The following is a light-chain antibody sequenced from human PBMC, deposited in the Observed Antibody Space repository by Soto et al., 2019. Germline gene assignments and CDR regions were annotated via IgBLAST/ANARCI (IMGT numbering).Light chain of an antibody. CDR2: PAS. CDR3: QQTYSAPHS. V-gene: IGKV1-39*01. CDR1: QTIATN. J-gene: IGKJ2*01. Sequence: DIQMTQSPSSLSASVGDRVTITCRASQTIATNLNWYQKKPGKAPKLLIYPASSLQRGVPPNFSGSGSGADFTLTINRLQPEDLATYYCQQTYSAPHSFGQGTKVEIK.